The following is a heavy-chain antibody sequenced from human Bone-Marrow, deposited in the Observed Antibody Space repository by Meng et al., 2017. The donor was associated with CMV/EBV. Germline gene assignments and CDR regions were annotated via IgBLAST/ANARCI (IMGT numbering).Heavy chain of an antibody. Sequence: QRQQSRPRPAEPSQSLSPPRAICGDSVSRQCSAWNWIKQSPSRGLEWLGRTYYRSKWYNDYAVSVKSRITINPDTSKNQFSLQLNSVTPEDTAVYYCARVGSSTSCYECYFDYWGQGTLVTVSS. V-gene: IGHV6-1*01. J-gene: IGHJ4*02. D-gene: IGHD2-2*01. CDR3: ARVGSSTSCYECYFDY. CDR2: TYYRSKWYN. CDR1: GDSVSRQCSA.